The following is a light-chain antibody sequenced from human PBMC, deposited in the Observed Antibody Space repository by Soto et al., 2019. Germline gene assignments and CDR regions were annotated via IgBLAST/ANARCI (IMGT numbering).Light chain of an antibody. V-gene: IGLV1-40*01. J-gene: IGLJ3*02. Sequence: QSVLTQPPSVSGAPGQRVTISCTWSRSNIGAGYDVHWYQQLPGKAPKLLIFGNNNRPSGVPDRFSGSKSGTSASLAITGLQPEDEADYYCQSYDSRVRVFGGGTKLTVL. CDR2: GNN. CDR1: RSNIGAGYD. CDR3: QSYDSRVRV.